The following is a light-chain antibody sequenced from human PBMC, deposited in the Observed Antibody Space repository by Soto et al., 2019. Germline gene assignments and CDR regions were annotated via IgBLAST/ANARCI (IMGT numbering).Light chain of an antibody. CDR1: SSDVGGYNY. V-gene: IGLV2-8*01. Sequence: QSVLPHPPSASWSPGQAVTISCTGTSSDVGGYNYVSWYQQHPGKAPKLMIYEVTKRPSGVPDRFSGSKSGNTASLTVSGLQAEDEADYFCCSHAGDNTYVFGTGTKVTAL. J-gene: IGLJ1*01. CDR3: CSHAGDNTYV. CDR2: EVT.